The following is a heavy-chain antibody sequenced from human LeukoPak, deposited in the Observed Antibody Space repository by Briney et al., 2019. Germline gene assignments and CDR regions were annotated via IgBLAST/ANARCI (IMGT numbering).Heavy chain of an antibody. J-gene: IGHJ4*02. CDR3: ATARNFRFEY. CDR2: MNGEGTTI. V-gene: IGHV3-74*01. CDR1: GLTFRTTW. D-gene: IGHD1-7*01. Sequence: GGSLRLSCATSGLTFRTTWMHWVRQAPGKGLMWVSRMNGEGTTIDYADSVKGRFTVSRDYAKNTLFLQMNNLRTGDTALYFCATARNFRFEYWGQGSLVIVSA.